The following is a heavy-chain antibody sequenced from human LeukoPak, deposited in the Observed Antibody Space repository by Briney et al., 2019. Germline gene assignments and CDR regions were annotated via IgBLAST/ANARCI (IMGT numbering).Heavy chain of an antibody. Sequence: GSLSLSYAASGISFSSYSMNGVRPAPGKGLEWGSTITSSSSYIYYPDSVKGRFTISRDNAKNSLYLQMNSLRAEDTAVYYCARDLNGIAVAGPFDYWGQGTLVTVSS. CDR1: GISFSSYS. V-gene: IGHV3-21*01. CDR2: ITSSSSYI. CDR3: ARDLNGIAVAGPFDY. D-gene: IGHD6-19*01. J-gene: IGHJ4*02.